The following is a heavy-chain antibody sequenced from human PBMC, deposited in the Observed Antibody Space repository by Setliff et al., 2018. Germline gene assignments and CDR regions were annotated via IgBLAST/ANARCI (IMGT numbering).Heavy chain of an antibody. J-gene: IGHJ4*02. CDR3: ARLGRNNSAPPGDY. Sequence: PGESLKISCKGSGFSFTTYWIGWVRQMPGKGLELMGIIYPGDSDTRYSPAFQGQVTISADKSILTAFLQWTYLKASDSAMYYCARLGRNNSAPPGDYWGQGTLVTVSS. D-gene: IGHD6-25*01. CDR2: IYPGDSDT. CDR1: GFSFTTYW. V-gene: IGHV5-51*01.